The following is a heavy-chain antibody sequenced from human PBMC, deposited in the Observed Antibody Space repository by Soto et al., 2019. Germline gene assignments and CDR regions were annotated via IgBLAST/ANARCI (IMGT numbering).Heavy chain of an antibody. J-gene: IGHJ3*02. CDR3: ARDPTVTTPYAFDI. CDR2: ISSSSSTI. CDR1: GFTFSSYA. Sequence: GGSLRLSCAASGFTFSSYAMSWVRQAPGKGLEWVSYISSSSSTIYYADSVKGRFTISRDNAKNSLYLQMNSLRAEDTAVYYCARDPTVTTPYAFDIWGQGTMVTVSS. D-gene: IGHD4-4*01. V-gene: IGHV3-48*01.